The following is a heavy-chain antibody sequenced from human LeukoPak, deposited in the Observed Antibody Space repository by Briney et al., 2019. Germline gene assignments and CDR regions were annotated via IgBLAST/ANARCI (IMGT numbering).Heavy chain of an antibody. CDR3: AELGITMIGGV. Sequence: GGSLRLSCAASGFTVSSNYMSWVRQAPGKGLEWVSVIYSGGSTYYADSVKGRFTISRDNAKNSLYPQMNSLRAEDTAVYYCAELGITMIGGVWGKGTTVTISS. D-gene: IGHD3-10*02. J-gene: IGHJ6*04. CDR1: GFTVSSNY. CDR2: IYSGGST. V-gene: IGHV3-53*01.